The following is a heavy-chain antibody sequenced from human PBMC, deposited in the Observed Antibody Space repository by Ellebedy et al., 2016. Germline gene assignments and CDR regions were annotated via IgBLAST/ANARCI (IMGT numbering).Heavy chain of an antibody. CDR2: IYYSGST. Sequence: WVRQPPGKGLEWIGYIYYSGSTYYNPSLKSRVTISVDTSKNQFSLKLSSVTAADTAVYYCARGAGLWWFDIWGQGTMVTVSS. D-gene: IGHD2-21*01. CDR3: ARGAGLWWFDI. V-gene: IGHV4-30-4*08. J-gene: IGHJ3*02.